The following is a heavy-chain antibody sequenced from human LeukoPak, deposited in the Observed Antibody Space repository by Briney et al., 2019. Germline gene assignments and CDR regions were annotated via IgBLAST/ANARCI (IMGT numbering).Heavy chain of an antibody. D-gene: IGHD2-15*01. Sequence: PGGSLRLSCAASGFTFSSYAMSWVRQAPGKGLEWVSAISGSGGSAYYADSVKGRFTISRDNSKNTLYLQMNSLRAEDTAVYYCAKDDRGYCSGGSCYFGYWGQGTLVTVSS. CDR2: ISGSGGSA. CDR1: GFTFSSYA. CDR3: AKDDRGYCSGGSCYFGY. V-gene: IGHV3-23*01. J-gene: IGHJ4*02.